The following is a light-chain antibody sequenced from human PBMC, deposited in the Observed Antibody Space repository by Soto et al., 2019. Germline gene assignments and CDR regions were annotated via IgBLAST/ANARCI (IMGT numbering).Light chain of an antibody. Sequence: DIQMTHSPSTLSASVLDGVTITFLASQSISNRLAWYQQRPGKAPKYLIYDASTLDSGAPSRFSGSGSGTEFTLSISSLQPDDFATYYCQQYNIYPWTFGQGTKVDIK. CDR3: QQYNIYPWT. V-gene: IGKV1-5*01. J-gene: IGKJ1*01. CDR2: DAS. CDR1: QSISNR.